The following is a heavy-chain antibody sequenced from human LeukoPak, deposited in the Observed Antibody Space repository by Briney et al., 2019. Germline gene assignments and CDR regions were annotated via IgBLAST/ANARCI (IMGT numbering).Heavy chain of an antibody. D-gene: IGHD1-26*01. J-gene: IGHJ4*02. CDR3: AMGIVGATSYYFDY. V-gene: IGHV4-38-2*02. CDR1: GYSISSDYY. CDR2: ISHSGST. Sequence: PSETLSLICTVSGYSISSDYYWGWIRQPPGKGLEWIGTISHSGSTYYNPSLRSRVTMSVDTSNNQFSLELSSVTAADTAVYYCAMGIVGATSYYFDYWGQGTLVTVSS.